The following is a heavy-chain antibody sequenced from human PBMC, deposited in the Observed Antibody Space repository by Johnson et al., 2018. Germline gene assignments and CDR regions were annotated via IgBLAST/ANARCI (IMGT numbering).Heavy chain of an antibody. CDR3: PKGSSGGVNGDYMDV. Sequence: QVQLVQSGGGVVQPGRSLRLSCAASGFTFSTYAMHWVRQAPGKGLEWVAIISYDGSNKYYADSVKGRFSVSRDNSKNTLYLQMNSRRDEATAGYYCPKGSSGGVNGDYMDVWGKGNTVTVSS. V-gene: IGHV3-30-3*01. J-gene: IGHJ6*03. CDR1: GFTFSTYA. CDR2: ISYDGSNK. D-gene: IGHD3-10*01.